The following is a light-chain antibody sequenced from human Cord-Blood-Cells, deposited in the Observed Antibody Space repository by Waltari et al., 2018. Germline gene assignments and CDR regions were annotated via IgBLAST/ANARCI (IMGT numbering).Light chain of an antibody. CDR3: CSYAGSSTLV. Sequence: QSALTQPASVSGSPGQSIPISCTGTRRDVVSYNLVSWYQQHTGKAPKLLIYEGSKRPSGVSNRFSGSKSCNTASLTISGLQAEDEADYYCCSYAGSSTLVFGGGTKLTVL. CDR2: EGS. J-gene: IGLJ2*01. CDR1: RRDVVSYNL. V-gene: IGLV2-23*01.